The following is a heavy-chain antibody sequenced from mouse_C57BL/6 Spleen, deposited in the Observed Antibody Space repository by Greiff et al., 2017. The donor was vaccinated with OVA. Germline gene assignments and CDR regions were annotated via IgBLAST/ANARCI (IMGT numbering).Heavy chain of an antibody. D-gene: IGHD2-12*01. V-gene: IGHV1-69*01. J-gene: IGHJ1*03. CDR2: IDPSDSYT. CDR1: GYTFTSYW. CDR3: ARSYDERDCYFDV. Sequence: QVQLQQPGAELVMPGASVKLSCKASGYTFTSYWMHWVKQRPGQGLEWIGEIDPSDSYTNYNQKFKGKSTLTVDKSSSTAYMQLSRPTSEDSAVYYCARSYDERDCYFDVWGTGTTVTVSS.